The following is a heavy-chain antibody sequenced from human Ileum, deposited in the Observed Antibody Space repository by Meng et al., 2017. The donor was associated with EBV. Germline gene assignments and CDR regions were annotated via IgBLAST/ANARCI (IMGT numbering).Heavy chain of an antibody. CDR1: GGSISSSNYY. CDR2: IYNSGST. V-gene: IGHV4-30-4*01. CDR3: ARGQKGYFDL. J-gene: IGHJ2*01. Sequence: HGHMPESGPGLVKPSQNLSLTCTVSGGSISSSNYYWSWSRQPPGKGLEWSGHIYNSGSTYYNPSLKSRITISVDTSKNQFSLKLSSVTAADTAVYYCARGQKGYFDLWGRGTLVTVSS.